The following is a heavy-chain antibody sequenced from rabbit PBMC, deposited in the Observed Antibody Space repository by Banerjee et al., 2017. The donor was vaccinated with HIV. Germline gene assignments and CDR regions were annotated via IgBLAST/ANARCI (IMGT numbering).Heavy chain of an antibody. D-gene: IGHD4-1*01. CDR2: IYSGSSDNS. Sequence: QSLEESGGDLVKPGASLTLTCKASGFDLSSYYYMSWVRQAPGKGLEWIACIYSGSSDNSYYASWAKGRFTISKTSSTTVTLQMTSLTAADTATYFCAREDISVWGFNLWGPGTLVTVS. CDR3: AREDISVWGFNL. J-gene: IGHJ4*01. CDR1: GFDLSSYYY. V-gene: IGHV1S40*01.